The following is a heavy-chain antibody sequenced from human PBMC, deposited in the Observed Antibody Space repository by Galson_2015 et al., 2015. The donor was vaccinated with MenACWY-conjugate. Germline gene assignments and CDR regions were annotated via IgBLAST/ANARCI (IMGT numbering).Heavy chain of an antibody. Sequence: SLRLSCAASGFTFNNYWMSWVRQVPGKGPEWVANIKQDGSEKYYVDSVRGQSTISRDNAKSSLFLQMNSLRVEDTAVYYCARDLGFYCSHNDCYSPYWGQGALVTVSS. CDR3: ARDLGFYCSHNDCYSPY. J-gene: IGHJ4*02. V-gene: IGHV3-7*03. CDR2: IKQDGSEK. D-gene: IGHD2-15*01. CDR1: GFTFNNYW.